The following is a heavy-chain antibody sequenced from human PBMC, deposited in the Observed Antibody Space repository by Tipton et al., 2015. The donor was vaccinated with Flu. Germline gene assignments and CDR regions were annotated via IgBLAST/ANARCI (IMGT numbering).Heavy chain of an antibody. CDR2: ISSNGDYT. Sequence: GSLRLSCAASGFTFSTYAMSWVRQAPGKGLEWVSAISSNGDYTYYADSVRGRFTISRDNSKDTLYLQVNSLRAEDTAVYYCAKRGLSTRYGDYRFDHWGQGTLVTVSS. J-gene: IGHJ4*02. V-gene: IGHV3-23*01. D-gene: IGHD4-17*01. CDR1: GFTFSTYA. CDR3: AKRGLSTRYGDYRFDH.